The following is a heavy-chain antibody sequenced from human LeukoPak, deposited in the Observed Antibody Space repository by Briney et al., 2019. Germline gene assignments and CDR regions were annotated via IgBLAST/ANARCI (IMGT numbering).Heavy chain of an antibody. V-gene: IGHV3-9*01. D-gene: IGHD6-13*01. CDR2: ISWDSGSI. J-gene: IGHJ3*02. CDR1: GFTFDDYA. Sequence: PGRCLTLSCPPSGFTFDDYAMQWVRQAAGKGLEWVSGISWDSGSIGYADSVKGRFTISRDNAKNSLYLQMNSLRAEDTALYYCAKRAAGTGDAFDIWGQGTMVTVSS. CDR3: AKRAAGTGDAFDI.